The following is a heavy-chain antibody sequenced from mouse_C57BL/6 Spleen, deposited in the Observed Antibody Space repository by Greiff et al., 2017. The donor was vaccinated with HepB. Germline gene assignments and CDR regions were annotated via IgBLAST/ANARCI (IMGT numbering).Heavy chain of an antibody. CDR2: INPNYGTT. CDR1: GYSFTDYN. V-gene: IGHV1-39*01. D-gene: IGHD1-1*01. J-gene: IGHJ1*03. Sequence: EVQLQQSGPELVKPGASVKISCKASGYSFTDYNMNWVKQSNGKSLEWIGVINPNYGTTSYNQKVKGKATLTVDQSSSTAYMQLNSLTSEDSAVYCCASLRGAYWYFDVWGTGTTVTVSS. CDR3: ASLRGAYWYFDV.